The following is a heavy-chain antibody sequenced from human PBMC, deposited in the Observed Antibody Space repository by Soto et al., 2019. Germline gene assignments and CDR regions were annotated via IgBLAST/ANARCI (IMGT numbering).Heavy chain of an antibody. D-gene: IGHD3-3*01. CDR1: GFTFSSYG. V-gene: IGHV3-30*18. J-gene: IGHJ6*02. CDR3: AKDGMREWLSPSWYYYGMDV. CDR2: ISYDGSNK. Sequence: SLRLSCAASGFTFSSYGMHWVRQAPGKGLEWVAVISYDGSNKYYADSVKGRFTISRDNSKNTLYLQMNSLRAEDTAVYYCAKDGMREWLSPSWYYYGMDVWGQGTTVTV.